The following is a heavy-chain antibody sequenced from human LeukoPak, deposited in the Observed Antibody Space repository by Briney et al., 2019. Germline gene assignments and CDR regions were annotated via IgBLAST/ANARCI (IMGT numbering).Heavy chain of an antibody. CDR1: GYTFSSYA. CDR3: AKTGGGHCTSSSCYGNWFDP. CDR2: ISDSGDST. V-gene: IGHV3-23*01. J-gene: IGHJ5*02. Sequence: PGGSPRLSCAASGYTFSSYAMTWVRQAPGKGLEWVSAISDSGDSTYYADSVKGRFTISRDNSKNTLYLLMNSLRAEDTAVYYCAKTGGGHCTSSSCYGNWFDPWGQGTLVTVSS. D-gene: IGHD2-2*01.